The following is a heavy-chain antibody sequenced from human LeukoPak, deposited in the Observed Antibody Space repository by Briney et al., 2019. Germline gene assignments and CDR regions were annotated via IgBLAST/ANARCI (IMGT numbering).Heavy chain of an antibody. D-gene: IGHD5-12*01. V-gene: IGHV3-33*01. Sequence: PGRSLRLSCAASGFTFSSYGMHWVRQAPGKGLEWVAVIWYDGSNKYYADSVKGRFTISRDNSKNTLYLQMNSLRAEDTAVYYCARDRIVATISGILDYWGQGTLVTVSS. J-gene: IGHJ4*02. CDR1: GFTFSSYG. CDR3: ARDRIVATISGILDY. CDR2: IWYDGSNK.